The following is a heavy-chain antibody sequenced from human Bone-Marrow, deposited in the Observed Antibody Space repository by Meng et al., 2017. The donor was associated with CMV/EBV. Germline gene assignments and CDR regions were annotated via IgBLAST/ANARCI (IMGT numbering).Heavy chain of an antibody. J-gene: IGHJ3*02. CDR2: INHSGST. V-gene: IGHV4-34*01. D-gene: IGHD2-2*02. CDR1: GGSISSYY. Sequence: SETLSLTCTVSGGSISSYYWSWIRQPPGKGLEWIGEINHSGSTNYNPSLKSRVTISVDTSKNQFSLKLSSVTAADTAVYYCARWGKKRIGYCSSTSCYRTAFDIWGQGTMVTVSS. CDR3: ARWGKKRIGYCSSTSCYRTAFDI.